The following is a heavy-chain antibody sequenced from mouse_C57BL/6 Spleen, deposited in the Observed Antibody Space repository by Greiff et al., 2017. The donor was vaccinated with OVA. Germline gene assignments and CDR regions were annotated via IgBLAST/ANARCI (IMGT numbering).Heavy chain of an antibody. J-gene: IGHJ3*01. CDR3: ATRITTVVEGFAY. CDR1: GYTFTDYY. V-gene: IGHV1-34*01. D-gene: IGHD1-1*01. Sequence: VEPGASVKMSCKASGYTFTDYYMHWVKQSHGKSLEWIGYIYPNNGGNGYNQKFKGKATLTVDKSSSTAYMELRSLTSEDSAVYYCATRITTVVEGFAYWGQGTLVTVSA. CDR2: IYPNNGGN.